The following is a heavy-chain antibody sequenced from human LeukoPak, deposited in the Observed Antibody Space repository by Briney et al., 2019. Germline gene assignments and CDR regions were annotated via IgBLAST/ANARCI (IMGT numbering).Heavy chain of an antibody. CDR1: GFTFSSYG. Sequence: PGGSLRLSCAASGFTFSSYGMHWVRQAPGKGLEWVAVIWYDGSNKYYADSVKGRFTISRDNSKNTLYLQMNSLRAEDTAVYYCARGISYYDRDGDAFDIWGQGTMVTVSS. CDR3: ARGISYYDRDGDAFDI. CDR2: IWYDGSNK. V-gene: IGHV3-33*08. D-gene: IGHD3-22*01. J-gene: IGHJ3*02.